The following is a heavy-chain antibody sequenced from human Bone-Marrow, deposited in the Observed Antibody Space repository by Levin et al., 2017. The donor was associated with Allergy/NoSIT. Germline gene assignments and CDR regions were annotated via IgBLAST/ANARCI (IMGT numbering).Heavy chain of an antibody. CDR2: MHYSGTT. Sequence: SETLSLTCTVSNGSISSGDYYWSWIRQPPGKGREWIAYMHYSGTTYYNPSLKSRVTMSIDTSKNQFSLKLTYVTAADTAMFYGAGDNYIGSVRYKSYNRFDPWGQGTLITVSS. CDR3: AGDNYIGSVRYKSYNRFDP. V-gene: IGHV4-30-4*01. CDR1: NGSISSGDYY. D-gene: IGHD3-10*01. J-gene: IGHJ5*02.